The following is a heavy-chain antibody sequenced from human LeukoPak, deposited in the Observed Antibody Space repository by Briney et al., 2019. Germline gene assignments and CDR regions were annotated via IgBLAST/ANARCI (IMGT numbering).Heavy chain of an antibody. Sequence: ASVKVSCKASGYTITGYYMHWVRQAPGQGLEWMGRINPKSGDTNSAQKFQGRVTMTRDTSTSTVYMELSSLRSEDTAVYYCARFPNTAMVMGLEYYYYGMDVWGQGTTVTVSS. CDR2: INPKSGDT. D-gene: IGHD5-18*01. CDR1: GYTITGYY. J-gene: IGHJ6*02. CDR3: ARFPNTAMVMGLEYYYYGMDV. V-gene: IGHV1-2*06.